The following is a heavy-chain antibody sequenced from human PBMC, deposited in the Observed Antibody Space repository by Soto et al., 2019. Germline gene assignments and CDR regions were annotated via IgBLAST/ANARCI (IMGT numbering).Heavy chain of an antibody. CDR2: IEPSDSYT. CDR3: AREVAVASYYYYGMDV. V-gene: IGHV5-10-1*01. CDR1: GYSFTSYS. D-gene: IGHD6-19*01. Sequence: GASLKISCQGSGYSFTSYSISWVRQMPGKGLEWRGRIEPSDSYTNYSPSFQGHVTTSADKSISTAYLQWSSLKASDTAMYYCAREVAVASYYYYGMDVWGQGTTVTVSS. J-gene: IGHJ6*02.